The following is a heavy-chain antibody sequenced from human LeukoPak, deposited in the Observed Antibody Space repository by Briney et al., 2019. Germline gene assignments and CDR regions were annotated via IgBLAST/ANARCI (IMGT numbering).Heavy chain of an antibody. Sequence: GGSLRLSCAASGFAFSTYWMDWVRQAPGKGLEGVGNINQDGSVKHYVDSVRGRFTISRDNARNAVYVQINALRVEDTAVYYCTRDFVFWGQGTLVT. CDR2: INQDGSVK. J-gene: IGHJ4*02. CDR1: GFAFSTYW. D-gene: IGHD3-3*01. V-gene: IGHV3-7*01. CDR3: TRDFVF.